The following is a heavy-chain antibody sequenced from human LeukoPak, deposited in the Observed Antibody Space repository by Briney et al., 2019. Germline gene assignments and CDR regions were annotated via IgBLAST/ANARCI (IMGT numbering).Heavy chain of an antibody. CDR1: GGSFSGYY. CDR3: ARGHPHAPKDFGVVTTYYFDY. CDR2: INHSGST. D-gene: IGHD3-3*01. V-gene: IGHV4-34*01. Sequence: SETLSLTCAVYGGSFSGYYWSWIRQPPGKGLEWIGEINHSGSTNYNPSLKSRVTISVDTSKNQFSLKLSSVTAADTAVYYCARGHPHAPKDFGVVTTYYFDYWGQGTLVTVSS. J-gene: IGHJ4*02.